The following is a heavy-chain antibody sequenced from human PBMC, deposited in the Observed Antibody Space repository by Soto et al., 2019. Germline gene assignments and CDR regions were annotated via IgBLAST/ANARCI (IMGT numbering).Heavy chain of an antibody. J-gene: IGHJ5*02. CDR1: GGSISSYY. CDR2: IYYSGST. V-gene: IGHV4-59*01. D-gene: IGHD3-22*01. Sequence: PSETLSLTCTVSGGSISSYYWSWIRQPPGKGLEWIGYIYYSGSTNYNPSLKSRVTISVDTSKNQFSLKLSSVTAADTAVYYCARIYDSSGYYFDPWGQGTLVTVSS. CDR3: ARIYDSSGYYFDP.